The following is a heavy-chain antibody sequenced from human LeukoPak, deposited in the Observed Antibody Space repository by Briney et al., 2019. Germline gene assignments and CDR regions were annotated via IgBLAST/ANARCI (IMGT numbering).Heavy chain of an antibody. Sequence: GGSLRLSCAASGFTFSSYWRNWVRQAPGKGLVWVSRIASDGSSTTYADSVKGRFSISRDNAKNTLYLQMNSLRVEDTAVYYCARGRPHGNDYWGQGTLVTVSS. CDR3: ARGRPHGNDY. V-gene: IGHV3-74*01. CDR1: GFTFSSYW. J-gene: IGHJ4*02. CDR2: IASDGSST. D-gene: IGHD4-23*01.